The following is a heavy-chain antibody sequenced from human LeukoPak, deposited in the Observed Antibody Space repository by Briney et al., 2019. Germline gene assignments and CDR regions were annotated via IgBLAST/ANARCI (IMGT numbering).Heavy chain of an antibody. V-gene: IGHV5-10-1*01. Sequence: GESLRISCKGSGYSFTSYWITWVRQMPGKGLECVGKIDPSDSYTNYSPSFQGHVNISADKSINTAYLQWSSLKASDTAIYYCARHLGGYTHFDYWGQGTLVTVSS. CDR1: GYSFTSYW. CDR3: ARHLGGYTHFDY. CDR2: IDPSDSYT. J-gene: IGHJ4*02. D-gene: IGHD3-22*01.